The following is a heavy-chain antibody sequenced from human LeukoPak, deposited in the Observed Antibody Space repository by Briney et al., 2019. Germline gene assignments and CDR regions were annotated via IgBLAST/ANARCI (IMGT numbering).Heavy chain of an antibody. CDR2: ISSSGSTI. V-gene: IGHV3-48*03. Sequence: PGGSLRLSCAASGFTFSSYEMNWVRQAPGKGLEWVSYISSSGSTIYYADSVKGRFTISRDNAKNSLYLQMNSLRAEDTAVYYCAKDQEIAVAGTVDYWGQGTLVTVSS. D-gene: IGHD6-19*01. J-gene: IGHJ4*02. CDR3: AKDQEIAVAGTVDY. CDR1: GFTFSSYE.